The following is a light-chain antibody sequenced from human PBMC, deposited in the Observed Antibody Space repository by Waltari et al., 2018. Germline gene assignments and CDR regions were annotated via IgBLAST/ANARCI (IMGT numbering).Light chain of an antibody. CDR1: SSNIRANYD. V-gene: IGLV1-40*01. Sequence: QSVLTQPPSVPAAPGQRVTISCTGTSSNIRANYDVPGYQHLPGTAPKVVIFGNPTRPSGVPKRFSGSKSGTSASLAITGLQADDEADYYCQSYDNNLSASIFGGGTKLTVL. CDR2: GNP. CDR3: QSYDNNLSASI. J-gene: IGLJ2*01.